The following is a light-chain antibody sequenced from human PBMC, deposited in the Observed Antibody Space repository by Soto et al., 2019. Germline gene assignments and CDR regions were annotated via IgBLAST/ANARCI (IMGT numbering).Light chain of an antibody. CDR3: LQNYTTPWT. Sequence: DIQMTQSPSALSASVGDRVAITCRASQSISDYLSWYQQKPGKAPKLLIYDISTLQSGVPSKFSGSGSGTDFTLTISRLQHEDFATYYCLQNYTTPWTFGQGTKMEIK. J-gene: IGKJ1*01. CDR2: DIS. V-gene: IGKV1-39*01. CDR1: QSISDY.